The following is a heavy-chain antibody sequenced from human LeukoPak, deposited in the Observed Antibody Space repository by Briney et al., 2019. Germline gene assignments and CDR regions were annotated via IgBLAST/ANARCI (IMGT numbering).Heavy chain of an antibody. J-gene: IGHJ4*02. CDR1: GFTLDHFN. Sequence: RGGSVTLLCAVSGFTLDHFNMQWPRQARGEGLVWVFLISCDGCSTYYADSVKGRFTISRDNSKNSLYLQLNSLRTEDTAFYYCAEDGGSGATRPIDFWGQGTLVTVS. D-gene: IGHD1-26*01. V-gene: IGHV3-43*01. CDR3: AEDGGSGATRPIDF. CDR2: ISCDGCST.